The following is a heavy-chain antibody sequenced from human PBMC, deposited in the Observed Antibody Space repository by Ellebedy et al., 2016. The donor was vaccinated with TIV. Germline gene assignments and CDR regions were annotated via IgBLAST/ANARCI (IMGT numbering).Heavy chain of an antibody. Sequence: GESLKISCVASGFTVSSNYMSWVRQAPGKGLEWVSVIYSGGTTHYADSVKGRFTISRDKSKNTMYLQMNSLRAEDTAVYYCAGHGDRAMTHWGQGTLVTVSS. V-gene: IGHV3-66*04. CDR2: IYSGGTT. J-gene: IGHJ4*02. D-gene: IGHD5-18*01. CDR1: GFTVSSNY. CDR3: AGHGDRAMTH.